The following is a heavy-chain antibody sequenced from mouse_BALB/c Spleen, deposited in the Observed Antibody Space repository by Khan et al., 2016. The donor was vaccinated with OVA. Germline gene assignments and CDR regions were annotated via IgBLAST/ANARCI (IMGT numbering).Heavy chain of an antibody. V-gene: IGHV1-77*01. D-gene: IGHD1-1*01. J-gene: IGHJ3*01. CDR2: IYPGSGSI. CDR3: GRRDYGSSDPGFAY. Sequence: QVQLQQSGPELVMPGASVKMSCKASGYSFTDYIITWVKQRTGQGLQWIGEIYPGSGSIYSNEKFKGKATLTADKSSNTAYMQLSSLTSEDSAVXFCGRRDYGSSDPGFAYWGQGTLVTVSA. CDR1: GYSFTDYI.